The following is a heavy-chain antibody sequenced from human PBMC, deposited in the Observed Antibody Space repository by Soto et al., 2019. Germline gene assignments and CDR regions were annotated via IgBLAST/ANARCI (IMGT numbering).Heavy chain of an antibody. CDR3: AREDSIIIPAVSDF. Sequence: GGSLRLSCTVSGFAFNNYGINWVRQAPGKGLEWVSSISKSDYTYYSDSVKGRFTISRDNAKNSVSLQMNTLRVEDTAVYYCAREDSIIIPAVSDFRGQGTLVTVSS. D-gene: IGHD2-2*01. CDR1: GFAFNNYG. V-gene: IGHV3-21*04. J-gene: IGHJ4*02. CDR2: ISKSDYT.